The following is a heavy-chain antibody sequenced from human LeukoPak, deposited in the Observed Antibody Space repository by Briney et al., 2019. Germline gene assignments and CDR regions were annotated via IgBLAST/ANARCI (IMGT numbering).Heavy chain of an antibody. CDR3: ARADSYSWYGS. Sequence: GGSLRLSCAASGFTLSRYRMSWLRQAPGKGLEWVANINQDGSERHYADSVEGRFVISRDNDKNSVSLQMNSPRVEDTAVYYCARADSYSWYGSWGQGTLVTVSS. V-gene: IGHV3-7*01. J-gene: IGHJ5*02. CDR2: INQDGSER. D-gene: IGHD5-12*01. CDR1: GFTLSRYR.